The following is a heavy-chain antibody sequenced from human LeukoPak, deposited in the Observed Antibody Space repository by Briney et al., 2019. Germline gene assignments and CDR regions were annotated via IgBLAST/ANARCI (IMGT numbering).Heavy chain of an antibody. CDR2: INPDGSER. Sequence: GGSLRLSCAASGFSFSSYYMSWVRQAPGKGLEWVALINPDGSERYYVDSVKGRFTISRDNARNSLYLQMNSLRAEDTAVYYCARRRYNWNAIDYWGQGTLVTVSS. CDR1: GFSFSSYY. D-gene: IGHD1-20*01. J-gene: IGHJ4*02. V-gene: IGHV3-7*03. CDR3: ARRRYNWNAIDY.